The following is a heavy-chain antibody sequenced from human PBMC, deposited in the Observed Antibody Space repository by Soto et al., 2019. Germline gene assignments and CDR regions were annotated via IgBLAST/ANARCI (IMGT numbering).Heavy chain of an antibody. V-gene: IGHV3-33*01. CDR1: GFTFSSYG. D-gene: IGHD5-12*01. CDR2: IWYDGSNK. Sequence: QVQLVESGGGVVQPGRSLRLSCAASGFTFSSYGMHWVRQAPGKGLEWVAVIWYDGSNKYYADSVKGRFTISRDNSKNXLYLQMNSLRAEDTAVYYCARGGGYSGYDLGEIDYWGQGTLVTVSS. J-gene: IGHJ4*02. CDR3: ARGGGYSGYDLGEIDY.